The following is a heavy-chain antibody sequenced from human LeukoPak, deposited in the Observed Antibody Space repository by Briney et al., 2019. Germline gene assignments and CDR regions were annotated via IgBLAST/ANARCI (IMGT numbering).Heavy chain of an antibody. V-gene: IGHV3-23*01. Sequence: GGSLRLSCAASGFTFSSYAMSWVRQAPGKGLEWVSGISGSGGSTYYADSVKGRFTISRDNSKNTLYLQMNSLRAEDTAVYYCAESEKHYYFDYWGQGTLVTVSS. J-gene: IGHJ4*02. CDR2: ISGSGGST. CDR1: GFTFSSYA. CDR3: AESEKHYYFDY.